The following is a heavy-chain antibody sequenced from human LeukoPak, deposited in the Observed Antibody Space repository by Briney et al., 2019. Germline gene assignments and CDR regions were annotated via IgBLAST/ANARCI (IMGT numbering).Heavy chain of an antibody. Sequence: GGSLRLSCAASGFTFDSYAMTLVRQAPGKGLEWVSAISGSGGGKSYADSVKGRFTISRDKSKNTLYLQMNSPRAEDTAVYYCAREGYYCSSATCFANYVDYWGQGTLVTVS. J-gene: IGHJ4*02. CDR3: AREGYYCSSATCFANYVDY. D-gene: IGHD2-2*01. V-gene: IGHV3-23*01. CDR1: GFTFDSYA. CDR2: ISGSGGGK.